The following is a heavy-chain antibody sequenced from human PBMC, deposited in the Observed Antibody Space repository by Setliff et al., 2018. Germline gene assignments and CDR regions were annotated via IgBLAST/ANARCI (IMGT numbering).Heavy chain of an antibody. CDR2: MHQSGRT. V-gene: IGHV4-39*07. Sequence: ETLSLTCNVSGGSVSSTSHYWGWIRQPPGKGMEWIGEMHQSGRTKFNPSLKSRVTMSVDPSKNHFSLKVTSVTVADTAVYYCAREGPESDSSGYMDVWGQGTTVTVSS. CDR1: GGSVSSTSHY. J-gene: IGHJ6*03. CDR3: AREGPESDSSGYMDV. D-gene: IGHD4-4*01.